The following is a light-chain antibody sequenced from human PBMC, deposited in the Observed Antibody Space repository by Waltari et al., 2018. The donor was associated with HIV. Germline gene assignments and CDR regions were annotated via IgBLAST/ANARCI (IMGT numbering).Light chain of an antibody. Sequence: DIQMNQSPSSLSISIGDRVSITCWASQDIVNFLNWYQQKPGAAPKLIIYGASTLYRGVPSRFSGGGSGTLFTLTVANVQPEDCATYYCQQTYGNSITLGQGTRLEI. CDR3: QQTYGNSIT. J-gene: IGKJ5*01. CDR2: GAS. CDR1: QDIVNF. V-gene: IGKV1-39*01.